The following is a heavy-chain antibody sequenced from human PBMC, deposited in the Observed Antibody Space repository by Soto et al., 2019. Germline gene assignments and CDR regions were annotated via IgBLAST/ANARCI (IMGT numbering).Heavy chain of an antibody. CDR3: AKGRSSAPDYFFDY. J-gene: IGHJ4*02. CDR2: VSGSGTNS. D-gene: IGHD3-10*01. V-gene: IGHV3-23*01. CDR1: GFTFRSYA. Sequence: QPGGSLRLSCAASGFTFRSYAMHWVRQTPGKGLEWVSGVSGSGTNSYFAESVKGRFTVSRDNSKNTFYLEMTGLRGDDTAVYYCAKGRSSAPDYFFDYWGQGILVTVSS.